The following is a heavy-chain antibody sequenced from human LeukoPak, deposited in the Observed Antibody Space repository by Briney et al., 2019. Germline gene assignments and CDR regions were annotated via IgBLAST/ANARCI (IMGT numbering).Heavy chain of an antibody. J-gene: IGHJ4*02. CDR2: IYYSGST. D-gene: IGHD6-19*01. Sequence: PSETLSLTCTVSGGSISSYYWSWIRQPPGKGLEWIGYIYYSGSTNYNPSLKSRMTISLDTSKNQFSLKLTSVTAADTAVYMCARGFSSGLIEYWGQGSLVTVSS. CDR3: ARGFSSGLIEY. CDR1: GGSISSYY. V-gene: IGHV4-59*01.